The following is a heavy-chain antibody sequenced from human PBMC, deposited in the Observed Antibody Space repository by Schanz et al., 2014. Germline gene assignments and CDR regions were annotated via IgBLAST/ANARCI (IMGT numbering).Heavy chain of an antibody. CDR1: GDSISSGGYS. J-gene: IGHJ6*02. Sequence: QLQLQESGPGLVKPSETLSLTCSVSGDSISSGGYSWSWIRQPPGKGLEWIGYIFFRGSTYYNPSLKSRVTISIDTSKTQFSLRLTSVTAADTAVYYCYGMDVWGQGTTVTVSS. CDR3: YGMDV. V-gene: IGHV4-30-4*07. CDR2: IFFRGST.